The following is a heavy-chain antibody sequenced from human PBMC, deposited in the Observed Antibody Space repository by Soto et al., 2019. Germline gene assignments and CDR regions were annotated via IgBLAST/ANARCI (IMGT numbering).Heavy chain of an antibody. Sequence: GGSRRLSCAASGFTFTRYSMNWVRQAPGKGLEXVSXXSXXTXXXXXGXXXKGRFTISRDNAKNSLYLEMNSLRAEDTAVYYCARESEDLTSNFDYWGQGTLVTASS. J-gene: IGHJ4*02. CDR2: XSXXTXXX. CDR1: GFTFTRYS. CDR3: ARESEDLTSNFDY. V-gene: IGHV3-21*06.